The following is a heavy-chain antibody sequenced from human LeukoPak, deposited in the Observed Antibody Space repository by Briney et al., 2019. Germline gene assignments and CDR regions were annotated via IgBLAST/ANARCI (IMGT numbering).Heavy chain of an antibody. J-gene: IGHJ4*02. CDR2: INPSGGST. D-gene: IGHD4-17*01. CDR1: GYTFTSYY. CDR3: ARSYGDYGGFDY. V-gene: IGHV1-46*01. Sequence: ASVKVSCEASGYTFTSYYMHWVRQAPGQGLEWMGIINPSGGSTSYAQKFQGRVTMTRDTSTSTVYMELSSLRSEDTAVYYCARSYGDYGGFDYWGQGTLVTVSS.